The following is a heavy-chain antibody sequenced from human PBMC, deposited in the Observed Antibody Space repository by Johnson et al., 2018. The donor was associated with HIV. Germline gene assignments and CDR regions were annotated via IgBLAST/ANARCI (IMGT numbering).Heavy chain of an antibody. V-gene: IGHV3-30*02. D-gene: IGHD3-10*01. J-gene: IGHJ3*02. CDR2: IRYDGSNK. CDR1: GFTFSSYG. Sequence: QVQLVESGGGVVQPGGSLRLSCAASGFTFSSYGMHWVRQAPGKGLEWVAFIRYDGSNKYYADSVKGRFTISRDNAKNSLYLQMNSLRAGDTAVYYCARELEGDYAFDIWGQGTMVTVSS. CDR3: ARELEGDYAFDI.